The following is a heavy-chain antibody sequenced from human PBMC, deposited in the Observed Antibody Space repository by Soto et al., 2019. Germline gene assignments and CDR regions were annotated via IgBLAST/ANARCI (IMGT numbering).Heavy chain of an antibody. V-gene: IGHV3-33*01. J-gene: IGHJ3*02. CDR1: GFTFSSYG. Sequence: QVQLVESGGGVVQPGRSLRLSCAASGFTFSSYGMHWVRQAPGKGLEWVAVIWYDGSNKYYADSVKGRFTISRDNSKNTLYLQMNSLRAEDTAVYYCARDRGSYSAFDIWGQGTMVTVSS. CDR3: ARDRGSYSAFDI. D-gene: IGHD1-26*01. CDR2: IWYDGSNK.